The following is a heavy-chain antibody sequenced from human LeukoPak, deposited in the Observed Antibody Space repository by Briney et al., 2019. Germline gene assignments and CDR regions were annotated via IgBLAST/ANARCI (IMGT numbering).Heavy chain of an antibody. CDR3: ARYSIAALEDAFDI. J-gene: IGHJ3*02. D-gene: IGHD6-13*01. CDR2: INPNSGGS. V-gene: IGHV1-2*02. Sequence: ASVKVSCKASGYTFTGYYMHWVRQAPGQGLEWMGWINPNSGGSNYAQKFQGRVTMTRDTSISTAYMELSRLRSDDTAVYYCARYSIAALEDAFDIWGQGTMVTVPS. CDR1: GYTFTGYY.